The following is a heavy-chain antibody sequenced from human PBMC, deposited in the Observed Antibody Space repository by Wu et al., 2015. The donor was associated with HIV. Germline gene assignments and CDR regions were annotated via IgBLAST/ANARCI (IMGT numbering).Heavy chain of an antibody. CDR1: GHTFIGYY. CDR2: ISPNSGGT. CDR3: ARDARPGGTMVRGVIYY. Sequence: QVQLVQSGAEVKKPGASVKVSCKASGHTFIGYYIHWVRQAPGQGLEWMGWISPNSGGTNYARKFQGRVTMTADMSISTAYMELRRLRSDDTAVYYCARDARPGGTMVRGVIYYWGQGTLVTVSS. D-gene: IGHD3-10*01. J-gene: IGHJ4*02. V-gene: IGHV1-2*02.